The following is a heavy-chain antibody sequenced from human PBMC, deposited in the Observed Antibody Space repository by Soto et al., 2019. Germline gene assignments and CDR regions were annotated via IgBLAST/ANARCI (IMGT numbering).Heavy chain of an antibody. Sequence: GESLKISCAASGFTFSSYGMHWVRQAPGKGLEWVAVIWYDGSNKYYADSVKGRFTISRDNSKNTLYLQMNSLRAEDTAVYYCARGITTREDQLLSDYYYYGMDVWGQGTTVTVSS. J-gene: IGHJ6*02. V-gene: IGHV3-33*01. CDR3: ARGITTREDQLLSDYYYYGMDV. CDR1: GFTFSSYG. D-gene: IGHD2-2*01. CDR2: IWYDGSNK.